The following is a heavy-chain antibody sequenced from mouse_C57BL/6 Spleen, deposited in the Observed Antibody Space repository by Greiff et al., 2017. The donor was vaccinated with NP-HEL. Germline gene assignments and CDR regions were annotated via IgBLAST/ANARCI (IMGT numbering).Heavy chain of an antibody. V-gene: IGHV5-17*01. CDR1: GFTFSDYG. D-gene: IGHD2-5*01. CDR3: ARRDYSNHYAMDY. J-gene: IGHJ4*01. CDR2: ISSGSSTI. Sequence: EVKLVESGGGLVKPGGSLKLSCAASGFTFSDYGMHWVRQAPEKGLGWLAYISSGSSTIYYADTVKGRFTISRDNAKNTLFLQMTSLRSEDTAMYYCARRDYSNHYAMDYWGQGTSVTVSS.